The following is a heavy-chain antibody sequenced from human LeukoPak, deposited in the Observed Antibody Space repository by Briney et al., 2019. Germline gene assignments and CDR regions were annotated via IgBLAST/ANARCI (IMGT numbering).Heavy chain of an antibody. J-gene: IGHJ3*02. CDR1: GFTFDDYG. V-gene: IGHV3-20*04. D-gene: IGHD6-19*01. Sequence: GGSLRLSCAASGFTFDDYGMSWVRQAPGKGLEWVSGINWNGGSTGYADSVKGRFTISRDNAKNSLYLQMNSLGAEDTALYYCARAHSSGWYNAFDIWGQGTMVTVSS. CDR2: INWNGGST. CDR3: ARAHSSGWYNAFDI.